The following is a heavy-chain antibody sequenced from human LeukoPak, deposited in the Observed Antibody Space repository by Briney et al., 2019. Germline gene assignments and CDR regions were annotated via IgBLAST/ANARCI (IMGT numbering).Heavy chain of an antibody. D-gene: IGHD4-17*01. Sequence: GGSLRLSCAASGFTFSTFRMYWARQAPGKGLEWVALIPDDGANKYYADSVKGRFTISRDNSKNTVFLQMNSLRPEDTAVYYCAREYGDYVPYYFDYWGQGTLVTVSS. CDR1: GFTFSTFR. V-gene: IGHV3-30*03. CDR2: IPDDGANK. CDR3: AREYGDYVPYYFDY. J-gene: IGHJ4*02.